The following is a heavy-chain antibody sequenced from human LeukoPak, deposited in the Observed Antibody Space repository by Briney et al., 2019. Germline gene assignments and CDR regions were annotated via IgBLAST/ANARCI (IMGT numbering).Heavy chain of an antibody. D-gene: IGHD1-26*01. J-gene: IGHJ4*02. CDR3: ARGDLGGDYFDY. Sequence: SGTLSLTCTVSGYSISSGYYWGWIRQPPGKGLEWIGSIYHSGSTYYNPSLKSRVTISVDTSKNQFSLKLSSVTAADTAVYYGARGDLGGDYFDYWGQGTLVTVSS. CDR2: IYHSGST. V-gene: IGHV4-38-2*02. CDR1: GYSISSGYY.